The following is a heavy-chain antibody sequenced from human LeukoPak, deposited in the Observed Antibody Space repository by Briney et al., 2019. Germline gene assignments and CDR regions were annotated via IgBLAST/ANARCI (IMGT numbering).Heavy chain of an antibody. V-gene: IGHV3-23*01. CDR3: AKDSLDIVLMVNAMEDAFDI. J-gene: IGHJ3*02. CDR1: GFTFSSYA. D-gene: IGHD2-8*01. CDR2: ISGGGGTT. Sequence: GGSLTRSCAAYGFTFSSYAMGWVRQAPGKGLEWVSTISGGGGTTFYADSVNGRFTISRDNSKTTMYLQMNSLRAEDTAVYYCAKDSLDIVLMVNAMEDAFDIWGQGTMVTVS.